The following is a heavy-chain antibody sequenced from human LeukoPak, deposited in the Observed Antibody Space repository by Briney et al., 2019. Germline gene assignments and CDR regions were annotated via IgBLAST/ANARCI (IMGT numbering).Heavy chain of an antibody. V-gene: IGHV5-51*01. J-gene: IGHJ4*02. CDR2: VYPDDSDT. CDR3: ARPSGTYFPFDY. Sequence: GESLKISCKTSGYSFTRYWIAWVRQTPGKGLEWMGIVYPDDSDTRYSPAFQGRVTISADKSITTAYLHWSSLKAADTAVYYCARPSGTYFPFDYWGQGTLVTVSS. CDR1: GYSFTRYW. D-gene: IGHD1-26*01.